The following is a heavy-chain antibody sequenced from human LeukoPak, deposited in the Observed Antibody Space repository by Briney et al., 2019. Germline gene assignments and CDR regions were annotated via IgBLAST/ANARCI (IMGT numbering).Heavy chain of an antibody. CDR1: GFTFHDYA. CDR3: AKGPTYSSSSLFDY. Sequence: PGRSLRLSCAASGFTFHDYAMHWVRQAPGKGLKWVSGISWNGGTIDYADSVKGRFTISRDNAKNSLYLQMNSLRPEDMALYYCAKGPTYSSSSLFDYWGQGTLVAVSS. J-gene: IGHJ4*02. CDR2: ISWNGGTI. D-gene: IGHD6-6*01. V-gene: IGHV3-9*03.